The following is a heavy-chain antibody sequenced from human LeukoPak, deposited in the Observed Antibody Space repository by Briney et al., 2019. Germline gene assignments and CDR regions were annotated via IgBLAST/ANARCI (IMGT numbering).Heavy chain of an antibody. CDR2: ISSSSSYT. CDR1: GFTFSSYS. Sequence: PGGSLRLSCAASGFTFSSYSMNWVRQAPGKGLEWASSISSSSSYTYYADSVKGRFTISRDNAKNSLYLQMNSLRAEDTAVYYCARGPQPGRSFDIWGQGTMVTVSP. CDR3: ARGPQPGRSFDI. J-gene: IGHJ3*02. V-gene: IGHV3-21*01. D-gene: IGHD1-1*01.